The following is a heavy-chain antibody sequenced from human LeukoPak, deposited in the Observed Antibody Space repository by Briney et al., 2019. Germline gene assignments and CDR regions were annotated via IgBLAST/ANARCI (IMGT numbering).Heavy chain of an antibody. CDR3: ARVYYGGNSFSDY. J-gene: IGHJ4*02. CDR2: ISGSGGST. Sequence: GGSLRLSCAASGFPFTSYAMTWVRQAPGKGLEWVSSISGSGGSTYYPDSVKGRFTISRDNSKKTLYLQINSLRAEDTAVYYCARVYYGGNSFSDYWGQGTLVTVSS. D-gene: IGHD4-23*01. V-gene: IGHV3-23*01. CDR1: GFPFTSYA.